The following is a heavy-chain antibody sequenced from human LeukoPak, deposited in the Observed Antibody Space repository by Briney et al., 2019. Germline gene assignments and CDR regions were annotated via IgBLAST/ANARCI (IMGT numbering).Heavy chain of an antibody. D-gene: IGHD3-10*01. Sequence: GGSLRLSCAASGFTFSNKYMSWVRQAPGKGLEWVAVIYSGGSTYYADSVKGRFTISRDNSKNTLYLQMNRLRAEDTAVYYCARLGSYAFDIWGQGTMVTVSS. CDR1: GFTFSNKY. J-gene: IGHJ3*02. CDR3: ARLGSYAFDI. CDR2: IYSGGST. V-gene: IGHV3-53*01.